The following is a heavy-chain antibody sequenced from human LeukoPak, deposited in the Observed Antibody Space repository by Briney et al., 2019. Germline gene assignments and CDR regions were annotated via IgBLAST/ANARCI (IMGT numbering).Heavy chain of an antibody. CDR3: AKGYSDLWSGVNY. Sequence: GGSLRLSCVASGFTFCSYSMNWVRQAPGKGLEWVSVISVSGGITYYADSVKGRFTISRDNSKNTLYLQMNSLRAEDTAVYYCAKGYSDLWSGVNYWGQGTLVTVSS. CDR2: ISVSGGIT. CDR1: GFTFCSYS. J-gene: IGHJ4*02. V-gene: IGHV3-23*01. D-gene: IGHD3-3*01.